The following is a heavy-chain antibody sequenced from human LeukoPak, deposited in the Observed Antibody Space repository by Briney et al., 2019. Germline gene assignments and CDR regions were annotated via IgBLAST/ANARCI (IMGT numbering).Heavy chain of an antibody. D-gene: IGHD6-19*01. V-gene: IGHV3-21*04. J-gene: IGHJ4*02. Sequence: GGSLRLSCAASGFTFSSYSMNWVRQAPGKGLEWVSSISSSSSYIYYADSVKGRFTISRDNSKNTLYLQMNSLRAEDTAVYYCAKVGGEQWLALGDTYYFDYWGQGTLVTVSS. CDR2: ISSSSSYI. CDR1: GFTFSSYS. CDR3: AKVGGEQWLALGDTYYFDY.